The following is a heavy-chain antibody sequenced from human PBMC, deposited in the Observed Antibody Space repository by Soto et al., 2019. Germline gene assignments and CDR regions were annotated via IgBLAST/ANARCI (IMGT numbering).Heavy chain of an antibody. CDR2: IYHSGRT. CDR1: GRSISRGGYS. Sequence: QLQLQESGSGLVKPSQTLSLTCAVSGRSISRGGYSWSWILQPPGKGLEWIGSIYHSGRTYYHPSIKSRVTLSVATIKTGFCLQLCFATSGDTTVYYWHARGPLASAVRVGYFYSAMAVWGPWTTVCVSS. J-gene: IGHJ6*02. CDR3: HARGPLASAVRVGYFYSAMAV. D-gene: IGHD2-2*01. V-gene: IGHV4-30-2*05.